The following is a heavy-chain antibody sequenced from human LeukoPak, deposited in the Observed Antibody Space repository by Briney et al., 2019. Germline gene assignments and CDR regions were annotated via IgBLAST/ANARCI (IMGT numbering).Heavy chain of an antibody. CDR2: ISSSASTI. CDR1: GFTFSSYE. J-gene: IGHJ4*02. Sequence: GGSLRLSCAASGFTFSSYEMNWVRQAPGKGLEWVSYISSSASTIYYADSVKGRFTISRDNSKNTLYLQMNSLRAEDTAVYYCAREVMGYFDYWGQGTLVTVSS. D-gene: IGHD2-21*01. CDR3: AREVMGYFDY. V-gene: IGHV3-48*03.